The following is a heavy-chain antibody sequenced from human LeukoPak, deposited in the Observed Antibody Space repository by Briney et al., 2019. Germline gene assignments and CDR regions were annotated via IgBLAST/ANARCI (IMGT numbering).Heavy chain of an antibody. V-gene: IGHV1-69*05. J-gene: IGHJ4*02. D-gene: IGHD6-19*01. CDR1: GGTFSSYA. CDR3: ARGQIAVAGSHFDY. CDR2: IIPIFGTA. Sequence: GSSVKVSCKASGGTFSSYAISWVRQAPGQGLEWVGRIIPIFGTANYAQKFQGRVTITTDESTSTAYMELSSLRSEDTAVYYCARGQIAVAGSHFDYWGQGTLVTVSS.